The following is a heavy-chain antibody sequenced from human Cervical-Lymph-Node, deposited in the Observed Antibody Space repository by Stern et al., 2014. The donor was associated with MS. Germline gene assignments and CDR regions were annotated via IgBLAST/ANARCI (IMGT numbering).Heavy chain of an antibody. CDR2: INAGNGNT. CDR3: ARYSSSWPFDY. J-gene: IGHJ4*02. V-gene: IGHV1-3*01. Sequence: QVQLVQSGSEVKKPGASVKVSCKASGYTFTSYAMHWVRKAPGQRLEWMGWINAGNGNTKYSQKFQGRVTITRDTSASTAYMELSSLRSEDTAVYYCARYSSSWPFDYWGQGTLVTVSS. CDR1: GYTFTSYA. D-gene: IGHD6-13*01.